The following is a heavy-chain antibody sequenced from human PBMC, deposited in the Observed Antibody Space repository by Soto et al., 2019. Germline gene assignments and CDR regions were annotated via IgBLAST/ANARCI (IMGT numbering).Heavy chain of an antibody. V-gene: IGHV4-59*08. CDR2: IYYSGST. D-gene: IGHD3-10*01. Sequence: PSETLSLTCTVSGGSISSYYWSWIRQPPGKGLEWIGYIYYSGSTNYNPSLKSRVTISVDTSKNQFSLKLSSVTAADTAVYYCASRNMVRNQSLYYMDVWGKGTTVTVSS. J-gene: IGHJ6*03. CDR3: ASRNMVRNQSLYYMDV. CDR1: GGSISSYY.